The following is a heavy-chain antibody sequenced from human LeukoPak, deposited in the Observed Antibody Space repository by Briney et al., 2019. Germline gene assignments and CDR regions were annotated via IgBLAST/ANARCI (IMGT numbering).Heavy chain of an antibody. J-gene: IGHJ4*02. CDR3: ARNSHGYSSGWLQFNFDY. CDR1: GYTFTTYG. V-gene: IGHV1-18*01. Sequence: GASVKVSCKASGYTFTTYGVTWVRQAPGQGLEWMGWINTYTGNTNYAQNLQGRVTMTTDTSTSTAYMELRSLRSDDTAVYYCARNSHGYSSGWLQFNFDYWGQGTLVTVSS. D-gene: IGHD6-19*01. CDR2: INTYTGNT.